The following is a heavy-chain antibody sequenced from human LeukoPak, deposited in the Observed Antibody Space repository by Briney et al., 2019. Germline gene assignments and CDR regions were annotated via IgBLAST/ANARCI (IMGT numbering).Heavy chain of an antibody. V-gene: IGHV4-61*09. CDR2: IYTSGNT. D-gene: IGHD1-26*01. CDR3: ARAPVGASGEWFDP. Sequence: PSETLSLTCTVSGGSISTGSYCWSWIRQPAGKGLEWIGHIYTSGNTNYNPSLKSRVTMSVDTSKNQFSLKLSSVTAADMAVYYCARAPVGASGEWFDPWGQGTLVTVSS. CDR1: GGSISTGSYC. J-gene: IGHJ5*02.